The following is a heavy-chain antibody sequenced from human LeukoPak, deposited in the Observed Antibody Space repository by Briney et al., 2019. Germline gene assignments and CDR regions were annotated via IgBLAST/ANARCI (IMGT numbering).Heavy chain of an antibody. D-gene: IGHD2-21*01. CDR3: VRRAYCGGDCYFRAFDI. Sequence: PGGSLRLSCAASGFIFSSQTMNWVRQAPGKGLEWVSYISSSSSTIYYADSVKGRFTISRDNAKNSLYLQMNSLRDEDTAVYYCVRRAYCGGDCYFRAFDIWGQGTMVTVSS. CDR1: GFIFSSQT. J-gene: IGHJ3*02. V-gene: IGHV3-48*02. CDR2: ISSSSSTI.